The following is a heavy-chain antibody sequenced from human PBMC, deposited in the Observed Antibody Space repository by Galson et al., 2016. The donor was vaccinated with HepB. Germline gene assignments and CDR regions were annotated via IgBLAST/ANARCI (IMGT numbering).Heavy chain of an antibody. CDR1: GYSFTSYW. V-gene: IGHV5-51*01. D-gene: IGHD3-10*01. CDR2: IYPGDSDT. CDR3: ARQPGGWNYGSGSYYSDY. Sequence: QSGAEVKKPGESLQISCKGSGYSFTSYWIGWVRQMPGKGLEWMGIIYPGDSDTSYSPSSHGQVTISADKSTSTAYLQWSSLKASDTAMYYCARQPGGWNYGSGSYYSDYWGQGTLVTVSS. J-gene: IGHJ4*02.